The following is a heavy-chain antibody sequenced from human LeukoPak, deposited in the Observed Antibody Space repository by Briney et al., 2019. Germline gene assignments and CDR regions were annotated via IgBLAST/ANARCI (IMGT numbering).Heavy chain of an antibody. CDR3: ARNSKHYYDSSGYSPLGY. D-gene: IGHD3-22*01. V-gene: IGHV1-69*05. J-gene: IGHJ4*02. Sequence: SVKVSCKASGGTFSSYAISWVRQAPGQGLEWMGGIIPIFGTANYAQKFQGRVTITTDESTSTAYMELSSLRSEDTAVYYCARNSKHYYDSSGYSPLGYWGQGTLVTVSS. CDR2: IIPIFGTA. CDR1: GGTFSSYA.